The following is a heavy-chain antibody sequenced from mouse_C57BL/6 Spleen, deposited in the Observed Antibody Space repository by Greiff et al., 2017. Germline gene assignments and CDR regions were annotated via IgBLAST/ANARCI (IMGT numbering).Heavy chain of an antibody. CDR1: GYTFTSYW. CDR2: IDPSDSYT. D-gene: IGHD3-3*01. Sequence: QVQLQQPGAELVKPGASVKLSCKASGYTFTSYWMQWVKQRPGQGLEWIGDIDPSDSYTNYNQKFKGKATLTVDTSSSTAYMQLSSLTSEDSAVYYCARELWPTTGFDYWGQGTTLTVSS. J-gene: IGHJ2*01. V-gene: IGHV1-50*01. CDR3: ARELWPTTGFDY.